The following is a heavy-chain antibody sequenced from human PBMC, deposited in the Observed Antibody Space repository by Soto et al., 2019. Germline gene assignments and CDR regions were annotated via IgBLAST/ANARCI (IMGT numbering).Heavy chain of an antibody. Sequence: PGGSLRLSCAASGFTFSFYSMNWFRQAPGKGLEWVSSISSSGDFIYYADSAKGRFTISRDNAKNSVHLQMNSLRGEDTAVYYCLMVTFSAMDVWGQGTTVTVSS. CDR3: LMVTFSAMDV. CDR1: GFTFSFYS. V-gene: IGHV3-21*01. CDR2: ISSSGDFI. D-gene: IGHD2-15*01. J-gene: IGHJ6*02.